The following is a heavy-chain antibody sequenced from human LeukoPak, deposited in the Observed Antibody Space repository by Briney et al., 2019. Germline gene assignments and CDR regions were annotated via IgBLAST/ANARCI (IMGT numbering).Heavy chain of an antibody. Sequence: ERSLRLSCAASGFTFSSYGMHWVRQAPGEGLEWVAVISYDGSNKYYADSVKGRFTISRDNSKNTLYLQMNSLRAEDTAVYYCAKDPYYYDSSGYMDYWGQGTLVTVSS. V-gene: IGHV3-30*18. J-gene: IGHJ4*02. CDR3: AKDPYYYDSSGYMDY. CDR1: GFTFSSYG. CDR2: ISYDGSNK. D-gene: IGHD3-22*01.